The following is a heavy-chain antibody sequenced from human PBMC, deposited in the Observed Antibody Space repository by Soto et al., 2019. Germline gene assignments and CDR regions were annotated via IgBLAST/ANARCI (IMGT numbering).Heavy chain of an antibody. V-gene: IGHV4-34*01. CDR1: GGSFSGSY. J-gene: IGHJ6*03. CDR2: INHSGST. D-gene: IGHD2-15*01. CDR3: AGRYCSGGRCYSTPSRYYYLDV. Sequence: QVQLQQWGAGLLKPSETLSLTCAVSGGSFSGSYWSWIRQPPGKGLEWIGEINHSGSTNYNPSLKSRFTLLVDTSPNRFSLILTSVTAADTAVYYCAGRYCSGGRCYSTPSRYYYLDVWGKGSTVTVSS.